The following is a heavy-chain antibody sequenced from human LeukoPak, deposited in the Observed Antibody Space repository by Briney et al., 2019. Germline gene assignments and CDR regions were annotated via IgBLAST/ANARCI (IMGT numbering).Heavy chain of an antibody. D-gene: IGHD2-2*02. Sequence: GASVKVSCKASGYTFTGYYMHWVRQAPGQGLEWMGWINPNSGGTNYAQKFQGRVTMTRDTSISTAYMELSRLRSDDTAVYYCARTPQGYCSSTSCYTSWFDPWGQGTLVTVSS. V-gene: IGHV1-2*02. CDR1: GYTFTGYY. CDR2: INPNSGGT. CDR3: ARTPQGYCSSTSCYTSWFDP. J-gene: IGHJ5*02.